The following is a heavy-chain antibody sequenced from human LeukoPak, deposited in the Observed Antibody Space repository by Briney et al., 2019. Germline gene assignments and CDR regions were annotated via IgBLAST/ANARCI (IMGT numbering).Heavy chain of an antibody. J-gene: IGHJ4*02. CDR3: ARDRDGYKLTPSDY. Sequence: ASVKVSCKASGYTFTGYYMHWVRQAPGQGLEWMGWINPNSGGTNYAQKFQGRVTMTRDTSISTAYMELSRLRSDDTAMYYCARDRDGYKLTPSDYWGQGTLVTVSS. V-gene: IGHV1-2*02. D-gene: IGHD5-24*01. CDR2: INPNSGGT. CDR1: GYTFTGYY.